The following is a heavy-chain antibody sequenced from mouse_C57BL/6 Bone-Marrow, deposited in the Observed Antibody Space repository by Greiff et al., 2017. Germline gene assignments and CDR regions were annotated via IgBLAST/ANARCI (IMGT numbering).Heavy chain of an antibody. V-gene: IGHV14-4*01. J-gene: IGHJ2*01. Sequence: EVQLQQSGAELVRPGASVKLSCTASGFNIKDDYMHWVKQRPEQGLEWIGWIDPANGDTEYASKFQGKATITADTSSNTAYLQLSSLTSEDTAVYYCTTYLYGSSFDYWGQGTTLTVSS. CDR2: IDPANGDT. CDR3: TTYLYGSSFDY. CDR1: GFNIKDDY. D-gene: IGHD1-1*01.